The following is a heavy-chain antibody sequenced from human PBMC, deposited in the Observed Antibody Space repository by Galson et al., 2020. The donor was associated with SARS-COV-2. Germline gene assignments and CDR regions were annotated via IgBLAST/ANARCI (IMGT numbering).Heavy chain of an antibody. V-gene: IGHV2-5*01. J-gene: IGHJ5*02. Sequence: SGPTLVKPTQTLTLTCTFSGFSLSTSGVGVGWIRQPPGKALEWLALIYWNDDKRYSPSLKSRLTITKDTSKNQVVLTMTNMDPVDTATYYCAHGRPITMVRGVILFGWFDPWGQGTLVTVSS. CDR1: GFSLSTSGVG. CDR3: AHGRPITMVRGVILFGWFDP. D-gene: IGHD3-10*01. CDR2: IYWNDDK.